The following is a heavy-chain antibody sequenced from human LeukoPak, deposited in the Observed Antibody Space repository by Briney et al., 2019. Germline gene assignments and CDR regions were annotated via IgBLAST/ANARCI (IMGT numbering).Heavy chain of an antibody. D-gene: IGHD6-19*01. Sequence: SETLSLTCSVSGGSISSSSYYWGWIRQPPGKGLEWIGSIYYSGITYYNPSLKSRVTVAVDTSKNQFSLKLSSATAADTAVYYCAGLYSSGWHVPAYWGQGTLVTVSS. CDR3: AGLYSSGWHVPAY. V-gene: IGHV4-39*01. CDR1: GGSISSSSYY. J-gene: IGHJ4*02. CDR2: IYYSGIT.